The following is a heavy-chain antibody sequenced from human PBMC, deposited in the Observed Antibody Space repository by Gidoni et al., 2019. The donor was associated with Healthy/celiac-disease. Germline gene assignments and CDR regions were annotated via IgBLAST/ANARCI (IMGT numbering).Heavy chain of an antibody. CDR3: ATLRSYDFWSGSSRRWFDP. CDR2: IYHSGST. D-gene: IGHD3-3*01. J-gene: IGHJ5*02. Sequence: QVQLQESGPGLVKPSGTLSPTCAVSGGSISSSNWWSWVRQPPGKGLEWIGEIYHSGSTNYNPSLKSRVTISVDKSKNQFSLKLSSVTAADTAVYYCATLRSYDFWSGSSRRWFDPWGQGTLVTVSS. CDR1: GGSISSSNW. V-gene: IGHV4-4*02.